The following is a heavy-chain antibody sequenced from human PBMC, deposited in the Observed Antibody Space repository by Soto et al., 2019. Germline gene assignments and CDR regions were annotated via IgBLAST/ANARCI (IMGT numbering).Heavy chain of an antibody. CDR3: ARGGRVAARPQDQLWVDY. V-gene: IGHV1-69*06. CDR2: IIPIFGTA. CDR1: GGTFSSYA. Sequence: QVQLVQSGAEVKKPGSSVKVSCKASGGTFSSYAISWVRQAPGQGLEWMGGIIPIFGTANYAQKFQDRVTITADKSTSTAYMELSSLRSEDTAVYYCARGGRVAARPQDQLWVDYWGQGTLVTVSS. J-gene: IGHJ4*02. D-gene: IGHD6-6*01.